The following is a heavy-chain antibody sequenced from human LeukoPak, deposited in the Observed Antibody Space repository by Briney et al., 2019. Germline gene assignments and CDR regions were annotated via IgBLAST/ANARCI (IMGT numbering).Heavy chain of an antibody. J-gene: IGHJ6*03. CDR3: AKVDPASVTGGVFYYYYYMDV. D-gene: IGHD2-21*02. CDR1: GFPLSNPV. Sequence: PGGALRLSCAAPGFPLSNPVINWGRPAPREGAGWVSGISVYCAGTFYAESVKGRFTISRDNSKTTLSLQMNSLRAEDTAIYYCAKVDPASVTGGVFYYYYYMDVWGKGTTVTVSS. CDR2: ISVYCAGT. V-gene: IGHV3-23*01.